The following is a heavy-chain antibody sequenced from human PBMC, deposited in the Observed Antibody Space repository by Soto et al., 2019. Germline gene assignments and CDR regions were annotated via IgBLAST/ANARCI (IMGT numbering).Heavy chain of an antibody. V-gene: IGHV4-4*07. CDR3: ARSPAYGDYANLDT. D-gene: IGHD4-17*01. CDR2: IYTTRSP. CDR1: GDSVSKYY. Sequence: QVQLLESGPGLVKPSETLSLTCTVSGDSVSKYYWNWIRQPAGKGLEWIGRIYTTRSPNYNPSLKSRVTMSVDTSKNQFSLKLNLTSVTAADTAVYYCARSPAYGDYANLDTWGQGTLVTVSS. J-gene: IGHJ5*02.